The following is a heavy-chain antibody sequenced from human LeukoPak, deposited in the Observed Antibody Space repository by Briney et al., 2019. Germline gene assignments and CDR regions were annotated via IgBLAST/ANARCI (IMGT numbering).Heavy chain of an antibody. Sequence: GGSLRLSCAASGFTFSSHAMSWVRQAPGKGLEWVSGLIENGATTYYADSVKGRFTISRDNSRNTMYLQMNSLRAEGTAVYYCVKDYRVGSSPAFGDFWGQGTLVTVSS. D-gene: IGHD1-26*01. CDR3: VKDYRVGSSPAFGDF. J-gene: IGHJ4*02. V-gene: IGHV3-23*01. CDR2: LIENGATT. CDR1: GFTFSSHA.